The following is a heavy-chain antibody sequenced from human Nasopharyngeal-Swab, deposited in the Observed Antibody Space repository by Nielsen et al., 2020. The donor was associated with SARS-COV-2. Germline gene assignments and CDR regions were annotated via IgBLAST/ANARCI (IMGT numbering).Heavy chain of an antibody. D-gene: IGHD6-19*01. CDR2: TYYRSMWNN. J-gene: IGHJ4*02. CDR3: ARIAVAVSPV. CDR1: GDSVSSNTAA. Sequence: SQTLSLTCAIYGDSVSSNTAAWNWIRQSPSRGLEWLGRTYYRSMWNNDYAVSVRGRITINPDPSKNQFSLQLNSVTPEDTAVYYCARIAVAVSPVWGQGTLVTVSS. V-gene: IGHV6-1*01.